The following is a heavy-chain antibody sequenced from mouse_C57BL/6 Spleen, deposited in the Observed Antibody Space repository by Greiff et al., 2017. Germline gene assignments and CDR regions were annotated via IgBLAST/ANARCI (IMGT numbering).Heavy chain of an antibody. CDR1: GFTFSDYG. J-gene: IGHJ1*03. D-gene: IGHD1-1*01. Sequence: EVMLVESGGGLVKPGGSLKLSCAASGFTFSDYGMHWVRQAPEKGLEWVAYISSGSSTIYYADTVKGRFTISRDNAKNTLFLQMTSLRSEDTAMYYCARDSTVVATRYFDVWGTGTTVTVAS. CDR3: ARDSTVVATRYFDV. V-gene: IGHV5-17*01. CDR2: ISSGSSTI.